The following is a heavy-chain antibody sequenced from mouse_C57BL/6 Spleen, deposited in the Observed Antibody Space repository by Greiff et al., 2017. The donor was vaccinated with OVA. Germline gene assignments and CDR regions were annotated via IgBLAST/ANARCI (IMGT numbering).Heavy chain of an antibody. CDR3: ARERGPCGSSPFYAMDY. Sequence: QVQLKESGPGLVAPSQSLSITCTVSGFSLTSYAISWVRQPPGKGLEWLGVIWTGGGTNYNSALKSRLSISKDNSKSQVFLKMNSLQTDDTSRYYCARERGPCGSSPFYAMDYWGQGTSVTVSS. V-gene: IGHV2-9-1*01. CDR1: GFSLTSYA. CDR2: IWTGGGT. J-gene: IGHJ4*01. D-gene: IGHD1-1*01.